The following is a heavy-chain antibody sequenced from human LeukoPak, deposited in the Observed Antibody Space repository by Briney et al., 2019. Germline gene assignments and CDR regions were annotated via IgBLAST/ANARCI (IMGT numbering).Heavy chain of an antibody. J-gene: IGHJ4*02. V-gene: IGHV3-15*01. CDR3: TTADPLLWFGDAIAY. CDR2: IKSKTDGGAT. Sequence: GGSLRLSCAASGFTFSNAWMSWVRQAPGKGLEWVGRIKSKTDGGATDYAAPVKGRFTNSRDDSKNTLYLQMNSLKTEDTAVYYCTTADPLLWFGDAIAYWGQGTLVTVSS. D-gene: IGHD3-10*01. CDR1: GFTFSNAW.